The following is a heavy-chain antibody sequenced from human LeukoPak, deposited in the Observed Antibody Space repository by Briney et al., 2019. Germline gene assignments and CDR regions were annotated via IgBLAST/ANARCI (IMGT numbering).Heavy chain of an antibody. CDR3: ARGTGDTSSWYHDY. V-gene: IGHV3-7*01. D-gene: IGHD6-13*01. CDR2: IKYDGIDK. Sequence: PGGSLRLSCAASGFIFTDYWMNWVRQAPGKGLEWVAMIKYDGIDKKYLDSVKGRFAISRDNSKNTLYLQMNSLRPEDTAVYHCARGTGDTSSWYHDYWGQGTLVTVS. CDR1: GFIFTDYW. J-gene: IGHJ4*02.